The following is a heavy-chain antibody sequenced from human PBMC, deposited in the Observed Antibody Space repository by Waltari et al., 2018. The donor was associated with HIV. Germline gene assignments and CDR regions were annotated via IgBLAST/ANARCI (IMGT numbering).Heavy chain of an antibody. Sequence: QLIQSGAEVKKPGASVKVSCKVFGYTLTELSMHWVRQAPGKGLEWMGGFDPEDDETIYAQKFQGRVTMTEDTSTDSAYMELSSLTSEDTAVYYCATGGGTTSIQLYDLDVWGQGTTVTVSS. CDR2: FDPEDDET. CDR1: GYTLTELS. CDR3: ATGGGTTSIQLYDLDV. D-gene: IGHD1-26*01. V-gene: IGHV1-24*01. J-gene: IGHJ6*02.